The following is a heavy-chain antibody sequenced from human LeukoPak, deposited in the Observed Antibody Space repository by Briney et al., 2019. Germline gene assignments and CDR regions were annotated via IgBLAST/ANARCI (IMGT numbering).Heavy chain of an antibody. CDR1: GGSFSGYY. Sequence: PSETLSLTCAVYGGSFSGYYWSWIRQPPVKGLEWIGEINHSGSTNYNPSLKSRVTISVDTSKNQFSLKLSSVTAADTAVYYCARGRRLAVAGTFFDYWGQGTLVTVSS. J-gene: IGHJ4*02. D-gene: IGHD6-19*01. CDR3: ARGRRLAVAGTFFDY. V-gene: IGHV4-34*01. CDR2: INHSGST.